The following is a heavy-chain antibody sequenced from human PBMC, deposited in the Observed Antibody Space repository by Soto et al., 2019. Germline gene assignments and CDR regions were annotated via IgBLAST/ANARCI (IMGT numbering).Heavy chain of an antibody. J-gene: IGHJ5*02. D-gene: IGHD6-13*01. Sequence: SQTLPLTCTVSDGSIGSGGYYCSRIRQHPGKGLEWIGYIYYSGSTYYNPSLKSRVTISVDTSKNQFSLKLSSVTAADTAVYYCARAAHYSSPFRWFDPWGQGTLVTVSS. CDR1: DGSIGSGGYY. V-gene: IGHV4-31*03. CDR2: IYYSGST. CDR3: ARAAHYSSPFRWFDP.